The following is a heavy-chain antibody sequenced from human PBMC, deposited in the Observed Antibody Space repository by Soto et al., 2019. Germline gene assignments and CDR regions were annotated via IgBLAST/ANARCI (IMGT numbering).Heavy chain of an antibody. D-gene: IGHD2-2*01. CDR2: IIPIPGTA. V-gene: IGHV1-69*01. J-gene: IGHJ6*02. CDR3: ARSQGSSTSLDIYYSYYYGMDV. CDR1: GGTFSSYA. Sequence: QVQLVQSGAEVKKPGSSVKVSCKASGGTFSSYAISWVRQAPGQGLEWMGGIIPIPGTANYAQKFQGRVTITADESTRTAYMELSSLRSEDTAVYYCARSQGSSTSLDIYYSYYYGMDVWGQGATVTFPS.